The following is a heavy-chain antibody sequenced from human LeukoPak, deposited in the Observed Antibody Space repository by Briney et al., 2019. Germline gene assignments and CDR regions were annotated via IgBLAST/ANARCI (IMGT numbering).Heavy chain of an antibody. Sequence: SVKVSCKASGGTFSSYAISWVRQAPGQGLEWMGRNIPILGIANYAQRFQGRVTMTRDTSISTAYMELSRLRSDDTAVYYCASVDRGSSSGGAFDIWGQGTMVTVSS. V-gene: IGHV1-69*04. J-gene: IGHJ3*02. D-gene: IGHD6-6*01. CDR3: ASVDRGSSSGGAFDI. CDR1: GGTFSSYA. CDR2: NIPILGIA.